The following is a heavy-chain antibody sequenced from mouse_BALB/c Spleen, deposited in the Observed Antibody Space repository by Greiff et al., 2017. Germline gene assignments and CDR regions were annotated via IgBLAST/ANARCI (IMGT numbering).Heavy chain of an antibody. Sequence: EVQLQQSGAELVKPGASVKLSCTASGFNIKDTYMHWVKQRPEQGLEWIGRIDPANGNTKYDPKFQGKATITADTSSNTAYLQLSSLTSEDTAVYDCARNGPGYAMDYWGQGTSVTVSS. V-gene: IGHV14-3*02. D-gene: IGHD1-1*02. CDR1: GFNIKDTY. CDR3: ARNGPGYAMDY. J-gene: IGHJ4*01. CDR2: IDPANGNT.